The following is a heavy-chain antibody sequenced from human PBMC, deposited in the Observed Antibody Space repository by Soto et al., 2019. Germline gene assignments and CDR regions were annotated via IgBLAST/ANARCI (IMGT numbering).Heavy chain of an antibody. CDR2: INPSGGGT. J-gene: IGHJ4*02. CDR3: ARDYGGNFDY. CDR1: GDTFTSYY. D-gene: IGHD4-17*01. Sequence: GTSVKLSCKASGDTFTSYYMHWVRQAPGQGLEWMGIINPSGGGTSYAQKFQGRVTMTRDTSTSTVYMELSSLRSEDTAVYYCARDYGGNFDYWGQGTLVTAPQ. V-gene: IGHV1-46*03.